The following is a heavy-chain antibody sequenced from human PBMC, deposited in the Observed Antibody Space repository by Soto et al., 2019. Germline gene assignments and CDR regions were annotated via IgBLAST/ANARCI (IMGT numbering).Heavy chain of an antibody. J-gene: IGHJ4*02. Sequence: GASVKVSCKVSGYTLTELSIQWVRQAPGKGLEWMGGFDPEDGEAIYAQKFQVRVTVTEDTSRDTAYMELSSLTSEDTAVYYCATSIEQYISGSYRLKDWGQGTPVTVSS. CDR3: ATSIEQYISGSYRLKD. CDR2: FDPEDGEA. CDR1: GYTLTELS. V-gene: IGHV1-24*01. D-gene: IGHD3-16*02.